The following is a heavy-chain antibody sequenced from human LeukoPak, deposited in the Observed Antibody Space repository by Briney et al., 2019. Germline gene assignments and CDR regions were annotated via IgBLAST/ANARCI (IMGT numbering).Heavy chain of an antibody. CDR3: AGNDYGATYFDY. CDR1: GGSISSYY. V-gene: IGHV4-59*01. Sequence: SETLSLTCTVSGGSISSYYWSWIRQPPGKGLEWIGYIYYSGSTNYNPSLKSRVTISVDTSKNQFSLKLSSVTAADTAVYYCAGNDYGATYFDYWGQGTLVTVSS. D-gene: IGHD4/OR15-4a*01. J-gene: IGHJ4*02. CDR2: IYYSGST.